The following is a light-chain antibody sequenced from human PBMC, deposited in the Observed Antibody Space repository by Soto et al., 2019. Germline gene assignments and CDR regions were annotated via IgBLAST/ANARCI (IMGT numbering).Light chain of an antibody. CDR3: QCCRT. V-gene: IGKV3-11*01. J-gene: IGKJ5*01. CDR2: DVS. CDR1: QNINY. Sequence: EIVLTQSPATLSLSPGEGVTLSCRASQNINYLAWYQHKPGQPPRLLIDDVSLRATGTPARFSGSGSGTDFTLTISSLDPEDFAVYYCQCCRTFGQGTRLEIK.